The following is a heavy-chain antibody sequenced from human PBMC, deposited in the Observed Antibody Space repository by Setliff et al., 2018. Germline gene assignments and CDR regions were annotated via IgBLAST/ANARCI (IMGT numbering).Heavy chain of an antibody. V-gene: IGHV1-2*02. CDR1: GYTFTSYY. Sequence: PSVKVSCKASGYTFTSYYMHWVRQAPGQGLEWMGIINPTSGATIYAQKFQGRVTMTSDTSISTAYMELGRLRSDDTAVYYCARGDFWSGYSDNLNWFDPWGQGTLVTVSS. CDR2: INPTSGAT. CDR3: ARGDFWSGYSDNLNWFDP. J-gene: IGHJ5*02. D-gene: IGHD3-3*01.